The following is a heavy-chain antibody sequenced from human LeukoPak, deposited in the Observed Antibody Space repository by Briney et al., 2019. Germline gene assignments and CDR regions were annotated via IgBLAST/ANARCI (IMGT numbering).Heavy chain of an antibody. CDR1: GFTFSFYA. J-gene: IGHJ4*02. V-gene: IGHV3-23*01. Sequence: GSLRLSCAASGFTFSFYAMSWVRQTPGKGLEWVSATSYSGDGAYYADSVRGRFTASRDSSTNTYYLQMDSLRAEDTAVYYCAXESEGXSPXYWXRG. CDR2: TSYSGDGA. D-gene: IGHD2/OR15-2a*01. CDR3: AXESEGXSPXY.